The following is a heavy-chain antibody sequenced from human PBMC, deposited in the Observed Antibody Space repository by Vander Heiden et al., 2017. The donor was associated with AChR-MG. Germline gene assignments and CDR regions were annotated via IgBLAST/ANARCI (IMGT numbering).Heavy chain of an antibody. J-gene: IGHJ4*02. V-gene: IGHV3-23*01. CDR1: GFPFSSDA. CDR3: AKAEQWAYYFDY. D-gene: IGHD6-19*01. CDR2: IRGSGGRT. Sequence: EVQLLESGGGLVQPGGSLRLSCAASGFPFSSDAMSWVRQAPGKGVEGVSAIRGSGGRTYYADAVKGRFTISRDNSKNTLYLQMNSLRAEDTAVYYCAKAEQWAYYFDYWGQGTLVTVSS.